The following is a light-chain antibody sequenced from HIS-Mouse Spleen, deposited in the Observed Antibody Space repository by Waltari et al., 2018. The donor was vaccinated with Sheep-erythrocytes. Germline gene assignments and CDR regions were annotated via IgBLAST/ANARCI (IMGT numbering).Light chain of an antibody. CDR2: QDS. Sequence: SYELTQPPSVSVSPGQTASITCSGDKLGDKYACWYQQKPGQSPVLVIYQDSKRPSGLRGRFSGANSGNTATLTIRGTQAMDEADYYCQAWDSSIYVFGTGTKVTVL. CDR1: KLGDKY. CDR3: QAWDSSIYV. J-gene: IGLJ1*01. V-gene: IGLV3-1*01.